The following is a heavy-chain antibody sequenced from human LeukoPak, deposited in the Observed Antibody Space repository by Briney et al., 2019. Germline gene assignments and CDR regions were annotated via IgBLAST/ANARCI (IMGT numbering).Heavy chain of an antibody. CDR1: GFTFSTFA. CDR3: AKEGRDNYFNY. D-gene: IGHD3-10*01. CDR2: IFNSGGEI. J-gene: IGHJ4*02. Sequence: GGSLRLSCAASGFTFSTFAMIWVRQPPGKGLEWVLSIFNSGGEIHYADSVRGRFTIPRDNSKTTLSLQMNSLRAEDTSIYYWAKEGRDNYFNYWGQGTLVIVSS. V-gene: IGHV3-23*01.